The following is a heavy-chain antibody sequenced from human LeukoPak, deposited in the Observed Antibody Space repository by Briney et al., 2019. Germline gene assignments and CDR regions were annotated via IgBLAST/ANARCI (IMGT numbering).Heavy chain of an antibody. V-gene: IGHV4-34*01. CDR3: ARGRMRTTGTTDAFDI. Sequence: PSETLSLTCAVYARSFSGYYWSWIRQPPGEGLEWIGEINHSGSTNYNPSLKSRVTISVDTSKNQFSLKLSSVTAADTAVYYCARGRMRTTGTTDAFDIWGQGTMVTVSS. CDR1: ARSFSGYY. D-gene: IGHD1-1*01. J-gene: IGHJ3*02. CDR2: INHSGST.